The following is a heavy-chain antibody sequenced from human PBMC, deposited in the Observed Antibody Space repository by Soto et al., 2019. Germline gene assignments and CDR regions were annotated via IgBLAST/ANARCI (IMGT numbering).Heavy chain of an antibody. CDR2: IYHSGST. Sequence: QVQLQESGPGLVKPSGTLSLTCAVSGGSISSSNWWSWVRQPPGKGLEWIGEIYHSGSTNYNPSLKGRVTISVDKSKNQFSLKLSSVTAADTAVYYCARNPRNTAMATGFDYWGQGTLVTVSS. V-gene: IGHV4-4*02. J-gene: IGHJ4*02. CDR1: GGSISSSNW. D-gene: IGHD5-18*01. CDR3: ARNPRNTAMATGFDY.